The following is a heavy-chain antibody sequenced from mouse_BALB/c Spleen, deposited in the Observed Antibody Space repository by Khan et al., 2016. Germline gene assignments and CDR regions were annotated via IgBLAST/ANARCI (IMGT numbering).Heavy chain of an antibody. V-gene: IGHV3-6*02. CDR2: INYDGSN. Sequence: EVQLQESGPGLVKPSQSLSLTCSVTGYSITRGYYWNWIRQFPGNTLEWMGYINYDGSNNYNPSLKNRISITRDTSKNQFFLKLNSVTAEDTTTYYCARGGYYGSSHYGYVDVGGAGTTGTVSS. D-gene: IGHD1-1*01. CDR1: GYSITRGYY. J-gene: IGHJ1*01. CDR3: ARGGYYGSSHYGYVDV.